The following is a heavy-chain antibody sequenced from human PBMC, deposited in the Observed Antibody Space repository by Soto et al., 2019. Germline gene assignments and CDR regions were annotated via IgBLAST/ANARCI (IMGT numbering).Heavy chain of an antibody. J-gene: IGHJ6*02. CDR1: GGSISSGGYY. CDR3: ARDERLWFGHPPIKYGMDV. D-gene: IGHD3-10*01. CDR2: IYYSGST. Sequence: SETLSLTCTVSGGSISSGGYYWSWIRHPPGKGLEWIGYIYYSGSTYYNPSLKSRVTISVDTSKNQFSLKLSSVTAADTAVYYCARDERLWFGHPPIKYGMDVWGQGTTVTVSS. V-gene: IGHV4-30-4*01.